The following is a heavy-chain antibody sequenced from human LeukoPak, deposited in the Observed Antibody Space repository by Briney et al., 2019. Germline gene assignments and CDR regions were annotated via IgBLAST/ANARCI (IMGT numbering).Heavy chain of an antibody. V-gene: IGHV4-61*08. Sequence: SETLSLTCTVSGGSISSGDYYWSWIRQPPGKGLEWIGYIYYSGSTNYNPSLKSRVTISLDTSKNQFSLKLNSVTAADTAVYYCARSPGDKRFGYWGQGTLVTVSS. CDR2: IYYSGST. CDR1: GGSISSGDYY. CDR3: ARSPGDKRFGY. J-gene: IGHJ4*02. D-gene: IGHD2-21*02.